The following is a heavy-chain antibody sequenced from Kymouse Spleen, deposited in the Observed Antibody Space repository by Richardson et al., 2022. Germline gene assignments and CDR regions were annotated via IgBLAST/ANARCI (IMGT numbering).Heavy chain of an antibody. CDR3: AREEDWGYFDY. D-gene: IGHD7-27*02. J-gene: IGHJ4*02. CDR1: GGSVSSGSYY. V-gene: IGHV4-61*01. CDR2: IYYSGST. Sequence: QVQLQESGPGLVKPSETLSLTCTVSGGSVSSGSYYWSWIRQPPGKGLEWIGYIYYSGSTNYNPSLKSRVTISVDTSKNQFSLKLSSVTAADTAVYYCAREEDWGYFDYWGQGTLVTVSS.